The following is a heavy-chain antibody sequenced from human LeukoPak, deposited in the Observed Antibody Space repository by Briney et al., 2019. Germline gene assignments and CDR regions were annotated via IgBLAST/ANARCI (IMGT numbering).Heavy chain of an antibody. D-gene: IGHD5-18*01. CDR1: GGSITSYY. V-gene: IGHV4-59*01. CDR3: AGGYIYGSTYYYMDV. Sequence: SETLSLTCTVSGGSITSYYWSWIRQPPGKGLEWIGYIYYSGSTNYNPSLKSRVTISVDTSKNQFSLKLSSVTAADTAVYYCAGGYIYGSTYYYMDVWGKGTTVAISS. CDR2: IYYSGST. J-gene: IGHJ6*03.